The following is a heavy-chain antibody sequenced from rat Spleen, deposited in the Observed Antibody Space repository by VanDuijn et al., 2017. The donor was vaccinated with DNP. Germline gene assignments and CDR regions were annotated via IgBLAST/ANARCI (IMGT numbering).Heavy chain of an antibody. J-gene: IGHJ2*01. V-gene: IGHV5-25*01. CDR2: ISPSGGSS. CDR1: GFTFSDYD. D-gene: IGHD1-10*01. CDR3: ARHSYNNFGSFDY. Sequence: EVHLVESGGGLVQPGRSLKLSCAASGFTFSDYDMAWVRQAPKKGLEWVASISPSGGSSYYRDSVKGRFTVSRDKAKSSLYLQMDSLRSEDTATYYCARHSYNNFGSFDYWGQGVMVTVSS.